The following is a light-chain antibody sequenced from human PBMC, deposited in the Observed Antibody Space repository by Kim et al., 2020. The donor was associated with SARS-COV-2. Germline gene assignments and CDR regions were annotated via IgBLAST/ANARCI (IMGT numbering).Light chain of an antibody. CDR3: QQRSYWPWT. V-gene: IGKV3-11*01. Sequence: LPPGERATLSCRARQGVSSYLAWYQQKLGQAPRLLIYDASNRATGIPARFSGSGSGTDFTLAISSLEPEDFAIYYCQQRSYWPWTFGQGTKVEIK. J-gene: IGKJ1*01. CDR2: DAS. CDR1: QGVSSY.